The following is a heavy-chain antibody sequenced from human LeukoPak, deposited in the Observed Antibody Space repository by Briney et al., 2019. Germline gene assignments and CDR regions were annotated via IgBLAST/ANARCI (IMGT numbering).Heavy chain of an antibody. J-gene: IGHJ6*02. CDR2: ISYDGSNK. V-gene: IGHV3-30*18. Sequence: QPGGSLRLSCAASGFIFSSYGMHWVRQAPGKGLEWVAVISYDGSNKYYADSVKGRFTISRDNSKNTLYLLMNSLRAEDTAVYYCAKERTNSGWYFRYYYYGMDVWGQGTTVTVSS. D-gene: IGHD6-19*01. CDR3: AKERTNSGWYFRYYYYGMDV. CDR1: GFIFSSYG.